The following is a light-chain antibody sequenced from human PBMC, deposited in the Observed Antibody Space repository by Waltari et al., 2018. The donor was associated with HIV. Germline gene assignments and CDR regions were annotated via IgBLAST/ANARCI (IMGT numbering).Light chain of an antibody. CDR1: ESVLSRSNNKTY. CDR2: SAS. CDR3: QQYYTIPRT. V-gene: IGKV4-1*01. Sequence: DIVMTQSPDSLAVSLGERATINCQSSESVLSRSNNKTYLAWYQQKPGQPPKLLIYSASTRESGVPDRFSGSGSGAHFTLTISDLQAEDVAIYYCQQYYTIPRTFGQGSNVEI. J-gene: IGKJ1*01.